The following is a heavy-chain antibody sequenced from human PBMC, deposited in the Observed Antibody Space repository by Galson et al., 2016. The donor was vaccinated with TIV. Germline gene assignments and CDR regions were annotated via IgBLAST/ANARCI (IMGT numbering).Heavy chain of an antibody. V-gene: IGHV1-69*05. CDR2: IIPMFGSA. CDR1: GGIFTNYA. CDR3: ATAPQIYDDWFDS. Sequence: SVKVSCKASGGIFTNYAISWVRQAPGQGLEWMGRIIPMFGSANYAQKFQGRVTITTDEVKTTTYMELSSLRSEDTAMYFRATAPQIYDDWFDSWGQGTLVIVSS. D-gene: IGHD3-16*01. J-gene: IGHJ5*01.